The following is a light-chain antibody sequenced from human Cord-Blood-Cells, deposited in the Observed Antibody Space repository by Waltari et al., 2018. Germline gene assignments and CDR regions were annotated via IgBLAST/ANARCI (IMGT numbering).Light chain of an antibody. V-gene: IGKV1-8*01. Sequence: AIRITQSPSSLSASTGDRVTITCRASQGISSYLAWYQQKPGKAPKLLIYAASTLQSGVPSRFSGSGSGTDFTLKISRVEAEDVGVYYCMQSIQLPLTFGQGTKVEIK. CDR1: QGISSY. J-gene: IGKJ1*01. CDR3: MQSIQLPLT. CDR2: AAS.